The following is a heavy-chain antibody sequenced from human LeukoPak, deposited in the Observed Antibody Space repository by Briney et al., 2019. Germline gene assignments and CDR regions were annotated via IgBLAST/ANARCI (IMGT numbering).Heavy chain of an antibody. CDR3: ASGPSLGTTHPYFDY. CDR2: INPNNGGT. Sequence: ASVKVSRKASGYTFTGYYMHWLRQAPGQGLEWMGWINPNNGGTNYAQRFQGRVTMTRDTSISTAYMEVSRLRFDDTAVYYCASGPSLGTTHPYFDYWGQGTLVTVSS. V-gene: IGHV1-2*02. D-gene: IGHD2-15*01. CDR1: GYTFTGYY. J-gene: IGHJ4*02.